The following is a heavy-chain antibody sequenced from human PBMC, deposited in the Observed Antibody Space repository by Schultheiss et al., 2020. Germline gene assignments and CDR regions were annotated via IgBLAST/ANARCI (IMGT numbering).Heavy chain of an antibody. CDR1: GGSISSSSYY. CDR2: MNHSGST. CDR3: ARSEGWFDP. J-gene: IGHJ5*02. Sequence: SETLSLTCAVSGGSISSSSYYWGWIRQPPGKGLKWIGEMNHSGSTYYNQSLKSRVTISVDTSKNQFSLKLSSVTAADTAVYYCARSEGWFDPWGQGTLVTVSS. V-gene: IGHV4-39*01.